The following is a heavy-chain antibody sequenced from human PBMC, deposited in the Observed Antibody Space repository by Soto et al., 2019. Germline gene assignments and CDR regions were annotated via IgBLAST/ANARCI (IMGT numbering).Heavy chain of an antibody. CDR1: GFTFSNYG. Sequence: GGSLRLSCAASGFTFSNYGMHWVRQAPGKGLESVAVIWYDGTNKYYADSVKGRFTISRDNSKNTMYLQVNSLRAEDTAVYYCARDYSRYYGMDVWGQGTTVTVSS. D-gene: IGHD2-15*01. CDR3: ARDYSRYYGMDV. J-gene: IGHJ6*02. V-gene: IGHV3-33*01. CDR2: IWYDGTNK.